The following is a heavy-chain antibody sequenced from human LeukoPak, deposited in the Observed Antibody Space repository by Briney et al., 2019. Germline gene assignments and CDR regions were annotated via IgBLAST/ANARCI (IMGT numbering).Heavy chain of an antibody. J-gene: IGHJ5*02. CDR2: IYYSGST. Sequence: PSETLSLTCTVSGGSISSYYWSWIRQPPGTGLEWIGYIYYSGSTNYNPSLKSRVTISVDTSKNQFSLKLSSVTAADTAVYYCARETNTMVRGVTNWFDPWGQGTLVTVSS. V-gene: IGHV4-59*01. CDR3: ARETNTMVRGVTNWFDP. D-gene: IGHD3-10*01. CDR1: GGSISSYY.